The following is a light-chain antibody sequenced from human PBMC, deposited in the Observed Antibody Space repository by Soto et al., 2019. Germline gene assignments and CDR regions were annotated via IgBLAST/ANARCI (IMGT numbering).Light chain of an antibody. V-gene: IGKV1-5*01. J-gene: IGKJ1*01. CDR2: DAS. CDR1: QTISSW. Sequence: DIQMTQSPSTLSASVRDRVTITCRASQTISSWLAWFQQKPGKVPKLLIFDASTLQTGVPSRFGGGGSGTEFTLTISGLQPDDFATYYCQQYNSYSPWTFGPGTKVDIK. CDR3: QQYNSYSPWT.